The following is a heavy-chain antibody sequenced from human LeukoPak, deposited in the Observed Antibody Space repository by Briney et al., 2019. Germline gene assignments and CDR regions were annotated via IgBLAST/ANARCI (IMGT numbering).Heavy chain of an antibody. D-gene: IGHD5-12*01. CDR3: ARGIDDYSPPTD. Sequence: ASVKVSCTASGYTFTSYGISWVRQAPGQGLEWMGWINTYNGNTNYAQKLRGRVTMTTDTSTSTAYMELRSLRSDDTAVYYCARGIDDYSPPTDWGQGTLVTVSA. CDR2: INTYNGNT. CDR1: GYTFTSYG. J-gene: IGHJ4*02. V-gene: IGHV1-18*01.